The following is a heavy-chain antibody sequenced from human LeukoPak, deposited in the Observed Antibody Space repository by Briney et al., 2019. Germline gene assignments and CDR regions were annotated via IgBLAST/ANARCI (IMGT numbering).Heavy chain of an antibody. CDR2: ISSSSSYI. V-gene: IGHV3-21*01. D-gene: IGHD3-22*01. Sequence: GGSLRLSCVVSGFTFSSYSMNWVRQAPGKGLEWVSSISSSSSYIYYADSVKGRFTISRDNAKNSLYLQMNSLRAEDTAVYYCARDGPYDSSLLADKNDYWGQGTLVTVSS. J-gene: IGHJ4*02. CDR3: ARDGPYDSSLLADKNDY. CDR1: GFTFSSYS.